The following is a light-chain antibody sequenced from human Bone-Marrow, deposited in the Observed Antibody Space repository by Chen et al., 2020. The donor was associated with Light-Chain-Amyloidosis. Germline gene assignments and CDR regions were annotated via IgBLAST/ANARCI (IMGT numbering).Light chain of an antibody. CDR2: DAS. Sequence: DIQMTQSPSSLSASVGDRVTITCQASHDISDNLNWYQQKPGKAPKLLIYDASNLETGVTPRFSGSGSGTEFSFTISSLQSEDIATYYCQQYDNLSLTFGGGTKVEIK. J-gene: IGKJ4*01. V-gene: IGKV1-33*01. CDR1: HDISDN. CDR3: QQYDNLSLT.